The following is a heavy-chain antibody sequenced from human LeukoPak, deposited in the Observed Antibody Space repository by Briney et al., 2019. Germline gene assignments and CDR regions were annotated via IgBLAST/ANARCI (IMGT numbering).Heavy chain of an antibody. Sequence: GGSLRLSCAASGFTFSSYAMHWVRQAPGKGLEWVAVISYDGSNKYYADSVKGRFTISRDNSKNTLYLQMNSLRAEDTAVYYCAREGRVRWYDYWGQGTRVTVSS. CDR3: AREGRVRWYDY. V-gene: IGHV3-30-3*01. J-gene: IGHJ4*02. CDR1: GFTFSSYA. D-gene: IGHD4-23*01. CDR2: ISYDGSNK.